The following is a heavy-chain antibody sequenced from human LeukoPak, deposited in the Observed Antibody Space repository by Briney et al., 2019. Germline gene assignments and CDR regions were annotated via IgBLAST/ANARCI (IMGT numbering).Heavy chain of an antibody. CDR2: IIPIFGTA. J-gene: IGHJ5*02. CDR3: ASSHDYGDYVRWFDP. D-gene: IGHD4-17*01. V-gene: IGHV1-69*06. CDR1: GGTFSSYA. Sequence: ASVKVSCKASGGTFSSYAISWVRQAPGQGLEWMGGIIPIFGTANYAQKFQGRVTITEDKSTSTAYMELSSLRSEDTAVYYCASSHDYGDYVRWFDPWGQGTLVTVSS.